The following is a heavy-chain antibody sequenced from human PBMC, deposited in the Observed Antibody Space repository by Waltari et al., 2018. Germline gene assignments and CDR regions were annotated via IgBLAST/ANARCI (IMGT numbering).Heavy chain of an antibody. Sequence: QLQESGPRLVKPSETLSLTCSVSGGSLSSPWWSWIRQPAGKGLEWIGRIYIRGTTNKKPPLVSRIPGSLDTPKNQFSLKLTSVSAADTAVYYCARQATSWSGFDYWGPGIQVTVSS. J-gene: IGHJ4*02. CDR1: GGSLSSPW. CDR3: ARQATSWSGFDY. D-gene: IGHD2-15*01. CDR2: IYIRGTT. V-gene: IGHV4-4*07.